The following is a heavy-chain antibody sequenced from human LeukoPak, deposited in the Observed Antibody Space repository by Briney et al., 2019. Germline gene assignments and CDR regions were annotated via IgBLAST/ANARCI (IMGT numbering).Heavy chain of an antibody. D-gene: IGHD5-12*01. V-gene: IGHV1-18*01. CDR3: ARDGIVAPLGRFDP. Sequence: WASVKVSCKASGYTFTSYGISWVRQAPGQGLEWMGWISAYNGNTNYAQKLQGRVTMTTDTSTSTAYMELRSLRSDDTAVYYCARDGIVAPLGRFDPWGQGTLVTVSS. CDR1: GYTFTSYG. CDR2: ISAYNGNT. J-gene: IGHJ5*02.